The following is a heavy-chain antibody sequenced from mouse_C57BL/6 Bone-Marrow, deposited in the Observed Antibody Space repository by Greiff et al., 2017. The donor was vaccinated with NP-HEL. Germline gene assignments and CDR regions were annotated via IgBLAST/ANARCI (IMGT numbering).Heavy chain of an antibody. J-gene: IGHJ4*01. Sequence: EVKLVESGPGLVKPSQSLSLTCSVTAYSITSGYYWNWIRQFPGNKLEWMGYISYDGSNNYNPSLKNRISITRDTSKNQFFLKLNSVTTEDTATYYCARVVTTVPLYAMDYWGQGTSVTVSS. V-gene: IGHV3-6*01. CDR3: ARVVTTVPLYAMDY. CDR2: ISYDGSN. CDR1: AYSITSGYY. D-gene: IGHD1-1*01.